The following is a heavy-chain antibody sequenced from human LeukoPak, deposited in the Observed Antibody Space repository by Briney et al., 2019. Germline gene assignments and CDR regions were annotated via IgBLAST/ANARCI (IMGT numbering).Heavy chain of an antibody. V-gene: IGHV3-23*01. CDR1: GFTFSSYA. CDR2: ISGSGGST. Sequence: PGGSLRLSCAASGFTFSSYAMSWVRQAPGKGLEWVSAISGSGGSTYYADSVKGRFTISRDNSKNTLYLQMNSLRAEDTAVYYCAKDLYSSSSAPDFDYWGQGTLVTVSS. D-gene: IGHD6-6*01. CDR3: AKDLYSSSSAPDFDY. J-gene: IGHJ4*02.